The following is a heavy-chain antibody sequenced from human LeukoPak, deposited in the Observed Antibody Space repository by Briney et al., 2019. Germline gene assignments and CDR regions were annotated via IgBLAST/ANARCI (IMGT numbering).Heavy chain of an antibody. CDR3: ARHGVTAGPTPSYDY. V-gene: IGHV4-59*08. J-gene: IGHJ4*02. Sequence: PSETLSLTCTVSGGSVSSYYWSWIRQPPGKGLQWIGYISHSGTTNYNPSLKSRVTISVDGSKNEIFLKLSSVTAADTAVYYCARHGVTAGPTPSYDYWGQGTLVTVSS. CDR2: ISHSGTT. D-gene: IGHD2-2*01. CDR1: GGSVSSYY.